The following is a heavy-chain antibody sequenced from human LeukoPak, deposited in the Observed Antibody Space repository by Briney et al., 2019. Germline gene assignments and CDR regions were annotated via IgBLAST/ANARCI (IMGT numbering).Heavy chain of an antibody. V-gene: IGHV3-48*03. CDR2: ISSSGDTI. CDR1: GFTFSSYE. Sequence: PGGSLSLSCAASGFTFSSYEMNWVRQAAAKGLAGVSYISSSGDTIYYADSVKGRFTISRDNAKNSLYLQMSRLRAEDTAVYYCTRVVATSLVDYWGQGTLVSVSS. D-gene: IGHD5-24*01. J-gene: IGHJ4*02. CDR3: TRVVATSLVDY.